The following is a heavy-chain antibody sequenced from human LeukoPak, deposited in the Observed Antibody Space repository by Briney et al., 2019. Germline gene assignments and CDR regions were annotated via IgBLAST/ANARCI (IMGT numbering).Heavy chain of an antibody. CDR3: VRALAAGSY. V-gene: IGHV3-7*01. CDR2: IKQDGSEK. J-gene: IGHJ4*02. Sequence: GGSLRLSCAASGFAFSSYWMNWVRQSPGKGLEWVANIKQDGSEKYYVDSVKGRFTISRDNAKNSLYLQMNSLRAEDTAVYYCVRALAAGSYWGREPWSPSPQ. D-gene: IGHD6-13*01. CDR1: GFAFSSYW.